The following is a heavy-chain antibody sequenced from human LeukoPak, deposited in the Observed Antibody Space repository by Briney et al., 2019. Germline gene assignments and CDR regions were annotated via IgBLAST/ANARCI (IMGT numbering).Heavy chain of an antibody. Sequence: GGSLRLSCAASGFTFSSYEMNWVRQAPGKGLEWVSVIYSGGSTYYADSVKGRFTISRDNSKNTLYLQMNSLRAEDTAVYYCARATTYYDILTGSNDAFDIWDQGTMVTVSS. CDR1: GFTFSSYE. J-gene: IGHJ3*02. V-gene: IGHV3-53*01. CDR3: ARATTYYDILTGSNDAFDI. CDR2: IYSGGST. D-gene: IGHD3-9*01.